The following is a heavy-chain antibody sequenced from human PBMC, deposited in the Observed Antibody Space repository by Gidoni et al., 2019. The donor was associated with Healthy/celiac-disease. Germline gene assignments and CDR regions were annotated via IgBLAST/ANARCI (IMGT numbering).Heavy chain of an antibody. CDR3: AKEGYCSGGSCVLSYYGMDV. Sequence: ELQLVESGGGFVQPGRSLRLSCSASGFTFDDYAMPWVRQAPGKGLEWVSGIRWNRGSIGYLDSVKGRFTISRDNAKNSLYLQMNSLRAEDTALYYCAKEGYCSGGSCVLSYYGMDVWGQGTTVTVSS. J-gene: IGHJ6*02. CDR2: IRWNRGSI. V-gene: IGHV3-9*01. D-gene: IGHD2-15*01. CDR1: GFTFDDYA.